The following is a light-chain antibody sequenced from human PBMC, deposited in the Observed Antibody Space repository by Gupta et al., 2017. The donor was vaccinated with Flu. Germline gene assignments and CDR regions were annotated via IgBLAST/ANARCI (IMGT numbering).Light chain of an antibody. Sequence: DVVMMPSPLPLLVIPGEPASISCSSSRSLLHSNGNTYLSWYLQKPGQSPQLLIYLGSHRASGVPDRFSGRGSGTDFTLKISRVEAEDVGVYYCMQALQTISFGPGTKV. CDR2: LGS. CDR3: MQALQTIS. V-gene: IGKV2-28*01. J-gene: IGKJ3*01. CDR1: RSLLHSNGNTY.